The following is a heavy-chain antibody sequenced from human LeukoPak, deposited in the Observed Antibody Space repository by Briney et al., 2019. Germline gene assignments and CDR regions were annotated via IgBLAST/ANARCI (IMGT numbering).Heavy chain of an antibody. J-gene: IGHJ5*02. D-gene: IGHD1-26*01. CDR3: TRGSPYNP. CDR2: IHYSGTT. V-gene: IGHV4-39*07. Sequence: WFRQAPGKGLEWIGSIHYSGTTYYNPSPKSRVTITIDTSNNQFSLKLSSVTAADTAVYYCTRGSPYNPWGQGTPVTVAS.